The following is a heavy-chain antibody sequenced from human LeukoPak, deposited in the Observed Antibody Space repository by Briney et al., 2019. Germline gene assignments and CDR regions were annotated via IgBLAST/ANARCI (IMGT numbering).Heavy chain of an antibody. CDR3: TTDSHKLYYDILTGYYYAFDI. CDR2: IKSKTDGGTT. Sequence: PGGSLRLSCAASGFTFSNAWMSWVRQAPGKGLEWVGRIKSKTDGGTTDYAAPVKGRFTISRDDSKNTLYLQMSSLKTEDTAVYYCTTDSHKLYYDILTGYYYAFDIWGQGTMVTVSS. J-gene: IGHJ3*02. V-gene: IGHV3-15*01. D-gene: IGHD3-9*01. CDR1: GFTFSNAW.